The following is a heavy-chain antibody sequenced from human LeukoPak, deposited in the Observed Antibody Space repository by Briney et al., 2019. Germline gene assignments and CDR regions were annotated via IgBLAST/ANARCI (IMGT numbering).Heavy chain of an antibody. CDR1: GFTFSSYA. CDR3: ARDIGSGSSTPS. D-gene: IGHD3-10*01. J-gene: IGHJ4*02. V-gene: IGHV3-30*14. Sequence: GSLRLSCAASGFTFSSYAMHWVRQAPGKGLEWVAVISYDGSNKYYADSVKGRFTISRDNSKNTLYLQMNSLRAEDTAVYYCARDIGSGSSTPSWGQGTLVTVSS. CDR2: ISYDGSNK.